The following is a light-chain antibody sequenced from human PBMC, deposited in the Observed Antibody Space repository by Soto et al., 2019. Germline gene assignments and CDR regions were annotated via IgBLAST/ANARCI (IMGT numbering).Light chain of an antibody. CDR2: GNS. CDR1: SSNIGAGYD. CDR3: QSYDSSLSGWV. V-gene: IGLV1-40*01. J-gene: IGLJ3*02. Sequence: QSVLTQPPSVSGAXXXRVXISCTGSSSNIGAGYDVHWYQQLPGTAPKLLIYGNSNRPSGVPDRFSGSKSGTSASLAITGLQAEDEADYYCQSYDSSLSGWVFGGGTKLTVL.